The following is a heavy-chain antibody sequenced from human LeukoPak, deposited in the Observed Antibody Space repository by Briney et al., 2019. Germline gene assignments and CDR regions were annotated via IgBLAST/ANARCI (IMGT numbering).Heavy chain of an antibody. CDR2: IYQGGRT. J-gene: IGHJ4*02. V-gene: IGHV4-4*02. Sequence: SETLSLTCAVSGDSMNSSNWWSWVRQSPGKELEWIGEIYQGGRTNYKSSLKSRVSISVDKSRNQLSLKLTSVTAADTAVYYCARGDASGYPDYRGQGTLVTVSS. CDR3: ARGDASGYPDY. CDR1: GDSMNSSNW. D-gene: IGHD3-22*01.